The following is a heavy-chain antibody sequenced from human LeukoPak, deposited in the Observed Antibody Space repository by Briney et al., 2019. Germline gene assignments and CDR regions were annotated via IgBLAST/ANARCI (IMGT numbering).Heavy chain of an antibody. D-gene: IGHD3-22*01. V-gene: IGHV4-39*07. CDR2: IYSSGST. CDR3: AKGRSPTDSRGGYFDY. CDR1: GASISSNTYC. Sequence: SETPSLTCTVPGASISSNTYCWGWIRQPPGKGLEWIASIYSSGSTFYNPSLNSGVTISVDTSKNQFSLKLNSVTAADTALYYCAKGRSPTDSRGGYFDYWGQGTLVTVSS. J-gene: IGHJ4*02.